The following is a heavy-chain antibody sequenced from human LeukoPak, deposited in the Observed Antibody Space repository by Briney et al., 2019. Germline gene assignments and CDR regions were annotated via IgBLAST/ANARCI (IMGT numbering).Heavy chain of an antibody. CDR3: AKDTLLHYFDY. V-gene: IGHV3-23*01. Sequence: GGSLRLSCLTSGFTFSTNAMSWVRQAPGKGLEWISGISGSGASTYYADSVTGRFTISRDNSRNTLYLQMNSLRGDDTAVYYCAKDTLLHYFDYWGQGTLVTVSS. CDR1: GFTFSTNA. J-gene: IGHJ4*02. D-gene: IGHD2/OR15-2a*01. CDR2: ISGSGAST.